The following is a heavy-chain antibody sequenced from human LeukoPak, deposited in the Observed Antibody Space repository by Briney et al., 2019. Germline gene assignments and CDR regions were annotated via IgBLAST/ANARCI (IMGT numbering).Heavy chain of an antibody. D-gene: IGHD6-13*01. CDR2: IYTSGST. V-gene: IGHV4-61*02. CDR3: ARGTQTAAGGLNWFDP. Sequence: SETLSLTCTVSGGSISSGSYYWSWIRQPAGKGLEWIGRIYTSGSTNYNPSLKSRVTMSVDTSKNQFSLKLSSVTAADTAVYYCARGTQTAAGGLNWFDPWGQGTLVTVSS. CDR1: GGSISSGSYY. J-gene: IGHJ5*02.